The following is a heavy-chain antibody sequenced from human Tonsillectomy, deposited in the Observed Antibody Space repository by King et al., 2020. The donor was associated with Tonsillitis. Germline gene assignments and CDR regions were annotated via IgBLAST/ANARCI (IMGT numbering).Heavy chain of an antibody. V-gene: IGHV4-61*02. CDR1: GGSISSGSYY. CDR2: IYTSGST. J-gene: IGHJ4*02. Sequence: PLQESGPGLVKPSQNLSLTCTVSGGSISSGSYYWRWIRQPAGKGLEWIGRIYTSGSTNYNPSLKSRVTISVDTSKNQFSLKLSSVTAADTAVYYCARGVDTAMEFDYWGQGTLVTVSS. CDR3: ARGVDTAMEFDY. D-gene: IGHD5-18*01.